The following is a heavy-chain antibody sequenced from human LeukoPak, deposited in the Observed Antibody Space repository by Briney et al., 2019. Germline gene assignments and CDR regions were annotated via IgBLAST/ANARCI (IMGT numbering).Heavy chain of an antibody. V-gene: IGHV4-59*08. CDR1: GGSISSYY. D-gene: IGHD3-10*01. CDR3: ARHGLSGGMDV. CDR2: IYYSGST. J-gene: IGHJ6*02. Sequence: SQTLSLTRTVSGGSISSYYWSWIRQPPGKGLECIGYIYYSGSTNYNPSLKSRVTISVDTSKNQFSLKLSSVTAADTAVYYCARHGLSGGMDVWGQGTTVTVSS.